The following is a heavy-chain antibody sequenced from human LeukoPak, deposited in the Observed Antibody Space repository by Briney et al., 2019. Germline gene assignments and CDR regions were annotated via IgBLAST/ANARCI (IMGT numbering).Heavy chain of an antibody. Sequence: KPSETLSLTCSVSGGPIGGDYWSWIRQPPGKALEWIGYIYTTGRTNYNPSLKSRVTISVDTSKNQFSLKLSSVTAADTAVYYCARLTYSSGIDYWGQGTLVTVSS. V-gene: IGHV4-4*09. CDR1: GGPIGGDY. D-gene: IGHD3-22*01. CDR2: IYTTGRT. CDR3: ARLTYSSGIDY. J-gene: IGHJ4*02.